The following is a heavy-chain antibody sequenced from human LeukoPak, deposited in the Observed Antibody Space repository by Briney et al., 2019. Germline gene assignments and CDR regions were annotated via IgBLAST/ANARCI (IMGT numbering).Heavy chain of an antibody. V-gene: IGHV3-30*04. Sequence: GGSLRLSCAASGFTFSLFAMHWVRQSPGKGLEWVAAISYDGKDKFYADSVQVRFTFSRDNSKNTLYLQMNSLRAEDTAVYYCAIVRNRSGYFLFWGQGTLVTVSS. J-gene: IGHJ4*02. D-gene: IGHD3-22*01. CDR2: ISYDGKDK. CDR1: GFTFSLFA. CDR3: AIVRNRSGYFLF.